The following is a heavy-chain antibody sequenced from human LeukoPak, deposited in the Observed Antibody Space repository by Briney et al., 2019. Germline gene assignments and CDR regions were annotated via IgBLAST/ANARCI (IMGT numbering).Heavy chain of an antibody. CDR3: ARAGEKEWLLYWFDP. D-gene: IGHD3-3*01. CDR2: IYHSGST. Sequence: SETLSLTCTVSGGSISSYYWSWIRQPPGKGLEWIGSIYHSGSTYYNPSLKSRVTISVDTSKNQFSLKLSSVTAADTAVYYCARAGEKEWLLYWFDPWGQGTLVTVSS. J-gene: IGHJ5*02. CDR1: GGSISSYY. V-gene: IGHV4-38-2*02.